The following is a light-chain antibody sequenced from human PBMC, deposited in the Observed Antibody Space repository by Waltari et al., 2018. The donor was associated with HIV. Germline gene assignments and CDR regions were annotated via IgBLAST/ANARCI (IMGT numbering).Light chain of an antibody. CDR1: QSVSSSY. CDR2: GTS. CDR3: QQYGSSPQYS. V-gene: IGKV3-20*01. Sequence: EIVLTQSPGTLSLSPGERATRSCRASQSVSSSYLAWYQQKPGQAPRILIYGTSSRATGIPDRFSGSGSGTDFTLTIRRLEPEDFAVYYCQQYGSSPQYSVGQGTKLEIK. J-gene: IGKJ2*03.